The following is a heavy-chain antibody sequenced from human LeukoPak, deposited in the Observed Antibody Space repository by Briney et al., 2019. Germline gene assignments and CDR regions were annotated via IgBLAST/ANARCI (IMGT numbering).Heavy chain of an antibody. CDR1: GFTLSSYA. V-gene: IGHV3-30*04. J-gene: IGHJ4*02. D-gene: IGHD2-2*03. CDR3: ARDSDLEIVVVPAALESDY. Sequence: GRSLRLSCAASGFTLSSYAMHWVRQAPGKGLEWVAVISYDGSNKYYAESVKGRFTISRDNSKNTLYLQMNSLRAEDTAVYYCARDSDLEIVVVPAALESDYWGQGTLVTVSS. CDR2: ISYDGSNK.